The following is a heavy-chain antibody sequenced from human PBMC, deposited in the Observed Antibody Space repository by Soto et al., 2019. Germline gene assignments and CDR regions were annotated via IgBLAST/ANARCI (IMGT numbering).Heavy chain of an antibody. CDR3: ARTSTVLRYFDWLYWFDP. D-gene: IGHD3-9*01. V-gene: IGHV4-61*01. CDR1: GGSVSSGSYY. Sequence: KSSETLSLTCTVSGGSVSSGSYYWSWIRQPPGKGLEWIGYIYYSGSTNYNPSLKSRVTISVDTPKNQFSLKLSSVTAADTAVYYCARTSTVLRYFDWLYWFDPWGQGTLVTVSS. J-gene: IGHJ5*02. CDR2: IYYSGST.